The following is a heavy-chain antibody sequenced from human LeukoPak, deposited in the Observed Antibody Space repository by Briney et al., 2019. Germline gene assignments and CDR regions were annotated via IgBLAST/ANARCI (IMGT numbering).Heavy chain of an antibody. Sequence: GASVKVSCKASGYTFTSYYMHWVRQAPGQGLEWMGWISAYNGNTNYAQKLQGRVTMTTDTSTSTAYMELRSLRSDDTAVYYCARVDDSSGYYHPGFDYWGQGTLVTVSS. D-gene: IGHD3-22*01. J-gene: IGHJ4*02. CDR1: GYTFTSYY. CDR2: ISAYNGNT. V-gene: IGHV1-18*04. CDR3: ARVDDSSGYYHPGFDY.